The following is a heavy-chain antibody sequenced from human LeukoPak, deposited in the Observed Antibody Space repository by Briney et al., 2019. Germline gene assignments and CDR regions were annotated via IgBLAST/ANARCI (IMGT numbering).Heavy chain of an antibody. J-gene: IGHJ4*02. V-gene: IGHV1-8*01. CDR1: GYTFTSYD. CDR3: ARRGGEGEAYDYVWGSPDY. D-gene: IGHD3-16*01. CDR2: MNPNSGNT. Sequence: AASVKVSCKASGYTFTSYDINWVRQATGQGLEWMGWMNPNSGNTGYAQKFQGRVTMTRNTSISTAYMELSSLRSEDTAVYYCARRGGEGEAYDYVWGSPDYWGQGTLVTVSS.